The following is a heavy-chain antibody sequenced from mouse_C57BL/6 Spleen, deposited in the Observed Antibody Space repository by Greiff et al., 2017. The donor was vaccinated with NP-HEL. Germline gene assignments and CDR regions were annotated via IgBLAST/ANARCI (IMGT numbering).Heavy chain of an antibody. CDR2: IDPEDGET. V-gene: IGHV14-2*01. CDR1: GFNIQDYY. D-gene: IGHD1-1*01. CDR3: AGPFYGSSYEYYAMDY. J-gene: IGHJ4*01. Sequence: VQLQQSGAELVKPGASVKLSCTASGFNIQDYYMHWVKQRTEQGLEWIGRIDPEDGETKYAPKFQGKATITADTASNTAYLQLSSLTSEDTAVYYGAGPFYGSSYEYYAMDYWGQGTSVTVSS.